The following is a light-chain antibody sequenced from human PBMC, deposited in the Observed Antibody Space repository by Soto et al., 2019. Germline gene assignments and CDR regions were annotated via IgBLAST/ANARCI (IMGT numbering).Light chain of an antibody. CDR1: QSVTNSY. Sequence: EIVLTQSPDTLSLSPGEGATLSCRASQSVTNSYLAWYQQKPGQAPRLLIYGAPSRATGIPDRFSGSGSETDFTLTISRLEPEDFAVYYCQQRSNWPLTFGQGTRLEIK. CDR2: GAP. J-gene: IGKJ5*01. CDR3: QQRSNWPLT. V-gene: IGKV3D-20*02.